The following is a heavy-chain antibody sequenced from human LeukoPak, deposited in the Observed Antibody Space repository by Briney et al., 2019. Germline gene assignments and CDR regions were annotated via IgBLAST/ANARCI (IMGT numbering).Heavy chain of an antibody. Sequence: SETLSLTCTVSGASISSSYWTWIRQPPGKGLEWIAHISYSGDTNYNPALKSRVTISLDTSTNQFSLKLSSVTAADTAVYYYARGSGWLAYWGQGILVAVSS. CDR1: GASISSSY. CDR3: ARGSGWLAY. D-gene: IGHD6-19*01. CDR2: ISYSGDT. V-gene: IGHV4-59*08. J-gene: IGHJ4*02.